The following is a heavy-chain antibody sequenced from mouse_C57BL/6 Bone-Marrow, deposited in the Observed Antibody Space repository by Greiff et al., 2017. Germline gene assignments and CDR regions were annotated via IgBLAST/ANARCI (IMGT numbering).Heavy chain of an antibody. CDR1: GYSFTDYN. CDR3: ARGDYSKRYFDV. D-gene: IGHD2-5*01. Sequence: EVQLKESGPELVKPGASVKISCKASGYSFTDYNMNWVKQSNGKSLEWIGVINPNYGTTSYNQKFKGKATLTVDQSSSTAYMQLNSLTSEDSAVYCCARGDYSKRYFDVWGTGTTVTVSS. V-gene: IGHV1-39*01. CDR2: INPNYGTT. J-gene: IGHJ1*03.